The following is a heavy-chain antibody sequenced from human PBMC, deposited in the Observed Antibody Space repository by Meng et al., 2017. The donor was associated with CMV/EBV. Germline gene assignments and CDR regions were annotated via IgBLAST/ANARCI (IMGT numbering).Heavy chain of an antibody. V-gene: IGHV2-70*17. Sequence: SGPTLVKPTQTLTLTCTFSGFSLSTSGMCVSWIRQPPGKALEWLARIDWDDDKFYSTSLKTRLTISKDTSKNQVVLTMTNMDPVDTATYYCARIADSSGYFDYWGQGTLVTVSS. D-gene: IGHD3-22*01. CDR1: GFSLSTSGMC. CDR3: ARIADSSGYFDY. CDR2: IDWDDDK. J-gene: IGHJ4*02.